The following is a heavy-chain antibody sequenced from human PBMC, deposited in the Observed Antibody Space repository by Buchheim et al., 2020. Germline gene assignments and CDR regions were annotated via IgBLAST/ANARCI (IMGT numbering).Heavy chain of an antibody. CDR3: ARDLWDPGSNSKSHPLYYYYYGMDV. Sequence: QVQLVESGGGVVQPGRSLRLSCAASGFTFSSYAMHWVRQAPGKGLEWVAVISYDGSNKYYADSVKGRFTISRDNSTNTMYLQMNSLRAEDTAVYYCARDLWDPGSNSKSHPLYYYYYGMDVWGQGTT. V-gene: IGHV3-30*04. D-gene: IGHD4-23*01. CDR1: GFTFSSYA. CDR2: ISYDGSNK. J-gene: IGHJ6*02.